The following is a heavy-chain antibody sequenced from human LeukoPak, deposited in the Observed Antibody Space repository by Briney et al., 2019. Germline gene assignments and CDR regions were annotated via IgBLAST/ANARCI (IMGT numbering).Heavy chain of an antibody. CDR3: ARFEVNHEDSSTFYYFDY. CDR2: IYPDDSDT. J-gene: IGHJ4*02. CDR1: GYSFTSYW. V-gene: IGHV5-51*01. Sequence: GESLKISCKGSGYSFTSYWIGWVRQMPGKGLEWMGIIYPDDSDTRYSPSFQGQATFSADKSISTAYLQWSSLKASDTAMYYCARFEVNHEDSSTFYYFDYWGQGTLVTVPS. D-gene: IGHD2/OR15-2a*01.